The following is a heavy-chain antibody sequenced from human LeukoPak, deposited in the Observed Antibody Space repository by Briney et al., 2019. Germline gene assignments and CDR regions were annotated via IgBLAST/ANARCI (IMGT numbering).Heavy chain of an antibody. J-gene: IGHJ4*02. Sequence: SETLSLTCTVSGGSISSSSYYWGWIRQPPGKGLEWIGSIYYSGSTYYNPSLKSRVTISVDTSKNQFSLKLSSVTAADTAVYYCARHLYAAADFNWGQGTLVTVSS. CDR2: IYYSGST. CDR3: ARHLYAAADFN. CDR1: GGSISSSSYY. V-gene: IGHV4-39*01. D-gene: IGHD6-13*01.